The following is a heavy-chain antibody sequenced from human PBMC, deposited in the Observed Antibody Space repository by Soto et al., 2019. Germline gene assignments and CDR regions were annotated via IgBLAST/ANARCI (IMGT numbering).Heavy chain of an antibody. CDR3: ARQNSYGKYYYYYYYMDV. CDR1: GGSISSSSYY. Sequence: SETLSLTCTVAGGSISSSSYYWGWIRQPPGKGLEWIGSIYYSGSTYYNPSLKSRVTISVDTSKNQFSLKLSSVTAADTAVYNCARQNSYGKYYYYYYYMDVWGKGTTVTVSS. D-gene: IGHD5-18*01. V-gene: IGHV4-39*01. J-gene: IGHJ6*03. CDR2: IYYSGST.